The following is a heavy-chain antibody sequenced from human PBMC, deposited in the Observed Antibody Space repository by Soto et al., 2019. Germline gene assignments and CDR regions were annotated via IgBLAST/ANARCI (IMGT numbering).Heavy chain of an antibody. CDR1: GGSFSGYY. V-gene: IGHV4-34*01. J-gene: IGHJ6*03. Sequence: SETLSLTCAVYGGSFSGYYWSWIRQPPGKGLEWIGEINHSGSTNYNPSLKSRVTISVDTSKNQFSLKLSSVTAADTAVYYCARGLGYGDFYYMDVWGKGTTVTVSS. CDR2: INHSGST. D-gene: IGHD4-17*01. CDR3: ARGLGYGDFYYMDV.